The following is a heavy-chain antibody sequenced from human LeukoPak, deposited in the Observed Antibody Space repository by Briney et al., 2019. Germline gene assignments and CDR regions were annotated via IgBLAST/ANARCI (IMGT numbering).Heavy chain of an antibody. V-gene: IGHV1-69*04. CDR1: GGTFSSYA. CDR3: ARDRVPATPYSNADYYYYYMDV. D-gene: IGHD4-11*01. J-gene: IGHJ6*03. Sequence: SVKVSCKASGGTFSSYAISWVRQAPGQGLEWMGRIIPILGIANYAQKFQGRVTITTDESTSTAYMELSSLRSEDTAVYYCARDRVPATPYSNADYYYYYMDVWGKGTTVTVSS. CDR2: IIPILGIA.